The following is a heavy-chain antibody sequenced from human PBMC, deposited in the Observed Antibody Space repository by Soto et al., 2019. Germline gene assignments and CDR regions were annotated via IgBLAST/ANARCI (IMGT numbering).Heavy chain of an antibody. V-gene: IGHV3-30*02. Sequence: GGSLRLSCFASGFTFTASGMNWVRQAPGKGLEWIALVGYDANSISYADSVRGRFTISRDNSNNSIHLQMNSLRPEDTALYYCAKNPYNGNYRRDAFDSWGQGTLVTVSS. D-gene: IGHD1-26*01. CDR2: VGYDANSI. CDR3: AKNPYNGNYRRDAFDS. J-gene: IGHJ4*02. CDR1: GFTFTASG.